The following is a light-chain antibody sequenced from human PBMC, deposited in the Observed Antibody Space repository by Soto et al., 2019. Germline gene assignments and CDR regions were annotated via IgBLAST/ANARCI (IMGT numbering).Light chain of an antibody. CDR2: DIS. J-gene: IGKJ5*01. CDR1: QDVTTN. V-gene: IGKV3-15*01. CDR3: QQYYDWPIT. Sequence: IRMTQFPATWSGSPLGVVTLSGRAAQDVTTNFAWYQVKRGQPPRLLIHDISTRATGVPARFRGSGSGTEFTLTISSLQSEDFAVYYCQQYYDWPITFGQGTRLEI.